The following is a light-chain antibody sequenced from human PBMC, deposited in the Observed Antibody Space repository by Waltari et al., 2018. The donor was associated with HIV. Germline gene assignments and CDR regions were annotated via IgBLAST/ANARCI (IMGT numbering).Light chain of an antibody. Sequence: NFMLTQPHSVSESPGKTVTISCTRSSGSIASNYVQWYQQRPGSSPSTVIYEDNQRPSGLPDRFSGSIDSSSNSASLTISGLKTEDEADYYCQSYDSNTFWVFGGGTKLTVL. J-gene: IGLJ3*02. V-gene: IGLV6-57*01. CDR3: QSYDSNTFWV. CDR1: SGSIASNY. CDR2: EDN.